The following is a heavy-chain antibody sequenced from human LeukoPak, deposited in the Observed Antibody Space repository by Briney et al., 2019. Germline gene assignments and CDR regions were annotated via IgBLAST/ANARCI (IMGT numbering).Heavy chain of an antibody. D-gene: IGHD2-21*01. CDR2: IYYSGST. CDR3: ASLNFGGGDCFDY. CDR1: GGSTSSYY. Sequence: SETLSLTCTVSGGSTSSYYWSWIRQPPGKVLEWIGYIYYSGSTNYNPSLKSRVTISVDTSKNQFSLKLSSVTAADTAVYYCASLNFGGGDCFDYWGQGTLVTVSS. V-gene: IGHV4-59*01. J-gene: IGHJ4*02.